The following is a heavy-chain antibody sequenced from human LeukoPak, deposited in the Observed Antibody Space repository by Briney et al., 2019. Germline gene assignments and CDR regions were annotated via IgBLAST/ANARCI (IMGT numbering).Heavy chain of an antibody. D-gene: IGHD4-17*01. CDR1: GGSITNYY. V-gene: IGHV4-4*07. J-gene: IGHJ4*02. CDR2: IYSTGST. Sequence: PSETLSPTCTVPGGSITNYYWSWVRQPAGKGLEWIGRIYSTGSTNYSPSLKSRVTMSVDTSKKQFSLKLNSVTAADTAVYYCARGSYGAYDFDYWGQGALVTVSS. CDR3: ARGSYGAYDFDY.